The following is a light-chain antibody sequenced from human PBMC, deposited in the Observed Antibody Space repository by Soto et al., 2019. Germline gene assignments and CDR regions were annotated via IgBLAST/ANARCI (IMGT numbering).Light chain of an antibody. CDR2: GAS. CDR3: QQYGSSRLT. Sequence: EIVLTQSPGTLSLSPEERVTLSCRASQSVTSSYLAWYQQKPGQAPRLLIYGASTRATGIPDRFSGSGSGTDFTLTISRLEPEDFAVYYCQQYGSSRLTFGGGTKVEIK. J-gene: IGKJ4*01. V-gene: IGKV3-20*01. CDR1: QSVTSSY.